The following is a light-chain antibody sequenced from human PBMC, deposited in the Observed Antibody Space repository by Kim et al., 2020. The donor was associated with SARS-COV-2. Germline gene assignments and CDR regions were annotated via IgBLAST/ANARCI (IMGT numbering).Light chain of an antibody. V-gene: IGLV1-44*01. Sequence: RLTISCSGTSSNIGTNTVNCYQQLPGTAPKLLIHTYNQRPSGVPDRFSGSKSGTSASLAISGLQSEDEADYYCAAWDDSLNGGVVFGGGTKLTVL. CDR2: TYN. CDR1: SSNIGTNT. J-gene: IGLJ2*01. CDR3: AAWDDSLNGGVV.